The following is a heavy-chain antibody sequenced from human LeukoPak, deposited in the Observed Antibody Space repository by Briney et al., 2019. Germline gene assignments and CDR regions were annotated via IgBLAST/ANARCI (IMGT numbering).Heavy chain of an antibody. D-gene: IGHD5-18*01. Sequence: SETLSLTCTVSGGSISTYYWSWIRQPPGKGLEWIGYIYYSGSTNYNPSLKSRVTISVDTSKNQFSLKLSSVTAADTAVYYCARAVKVYSPSYGMDAWGQGTTVTVSS. V-gene: IGHV4-59*01. CDR3: ARAVKVYSPSYGMDA. CDR1: GGSISTYY. CDR2: IYYSGST. J-gene: IGHJ6*02.